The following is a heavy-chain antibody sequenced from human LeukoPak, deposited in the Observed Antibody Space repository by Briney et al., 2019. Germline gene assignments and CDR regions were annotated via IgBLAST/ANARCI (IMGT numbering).Heavy chain of an antibody. CDR3: AKEERVGITPPFFDY. CDR2: ISYDGSNK. D-gene: IGHD1-26*01. Sequence: GRSLRLSCAASGFTFSSYGMHWVRQAPGKGLEWVAVISYDGSNKYYADSVKGRFTISRDNSKNTLYLQMNSLRAEDTAVYYCAKEERVGITPPFFDYWGQGTLVTVSS. CDR1: GFTFSSYG. V-gene: IGHV3-30*18. J-gene: IGHJ4*02.